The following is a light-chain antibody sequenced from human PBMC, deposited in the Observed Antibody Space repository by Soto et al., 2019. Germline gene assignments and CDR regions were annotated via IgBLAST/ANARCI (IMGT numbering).Light chain of an antibody. CDR2: TTN. Sequence: QSVLTQPPSASGTPGQRIIISCSGSKFNIGSKTVNWYQQLPGTAPKLLIHTTNQRPSGIPDRFSGSKSGISASLAISGLQSEDEADYYCATWDDSLNGVVFGGGTKLTVL. CDR3: ATWDDSLNGVV. CDR1: KFNIGSKT. J-gene: IGLJ2*01. V-gene: IGLV1-44*01.